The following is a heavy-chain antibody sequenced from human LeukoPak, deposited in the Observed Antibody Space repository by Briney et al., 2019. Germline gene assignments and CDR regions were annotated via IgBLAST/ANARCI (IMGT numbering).Heavy chain of an antibody. CDR3: ARGVEMATIGGYNWFDP. CDR2: IYASGST. D-gene: IGHD5-24*01. J-gene: IGHJ5*02. V-gene: IGHV4-4*07. CDR1: GASTSSYY. Sequence: SETLSLTCTVSGASTSSYYWTWIRQPAGKGLEWIGRIYASGSTYYNPSLKSRVTMSVDTSKNQFSLKLSSVTAADTAVYYCARGVEMATIGGYNWFDPWGQGTLVTVSS.